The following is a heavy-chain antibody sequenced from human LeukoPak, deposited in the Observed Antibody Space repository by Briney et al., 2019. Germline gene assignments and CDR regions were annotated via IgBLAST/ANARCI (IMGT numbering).Heavy chain of an antibody. V-gene: IGHV3-21*01. CDR1: GFTFSSYS. Sequence: GGSLRLSCAASGFTFSSYSMNWVRQAPGKGLEWVSSISSSSSYIYYADSVKGRFTISRDNAKNTLYLQMNSLRAEDTAVYYCARGRTTVTTFFMDYWGQGTLVTVSS. CDR2: ISSSSSYI. D-gene: IGHD4-17*01. CDR3: ARGRTTVTTFFMDY. J-gene: IGHJ4*02.